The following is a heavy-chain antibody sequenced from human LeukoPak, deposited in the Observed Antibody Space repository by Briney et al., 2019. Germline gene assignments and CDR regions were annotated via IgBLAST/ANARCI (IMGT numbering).Heavy chain of an antibody. D-gene: IGHD6-13*01. Sequence: ASVKVSCKASGYTYTTDGISWVRQAPGQGLEWMGWIDTYSGKTNYAQKFQGRVIMTSDTSTSTAYMELRSLRSDDTAVYCCARDRGIAEADSFDPWGQGTLVTVSS. CDR2: IDTYSGKT. J-gene: IGHJ5*02. V-gene: IGHV1-18*01. CDR3: ARDRGIAEADSFDP. CDR1: GYTYTTDG.